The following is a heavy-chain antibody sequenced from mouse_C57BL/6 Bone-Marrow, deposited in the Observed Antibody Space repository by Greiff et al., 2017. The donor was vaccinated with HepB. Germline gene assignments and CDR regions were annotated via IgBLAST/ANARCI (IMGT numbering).Heavy chain of an antibody. CDR1: GFTFSSYG. CDR3: ARYGNYPYLDY. D-gene: IGHD2-1*01. Sequence: EVKLVESGGDLVKPGGSLKLSCAASGFTFSSYGMSWVRQTPDKRLEWVATISSGGSYTYYPDSVKGRFTISRDNAKNTLYLQMSSLKSEDTAMYYCARYGNYPYLDYWGQGTTLTVSS. CDR2: ISSGGSYT. V-gene: IGHV5-6*01. J-gene: IGHJ2*01.